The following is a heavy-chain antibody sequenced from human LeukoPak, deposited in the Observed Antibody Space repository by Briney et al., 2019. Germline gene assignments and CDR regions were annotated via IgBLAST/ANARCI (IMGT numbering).Heavy chain of an antibody. D-gene: IGHD1-7*01. V-gene: IGHV3-23*01. J-gene: IGHJ4*02. CDR2: IRGGGAST. CDR1: GFTFSTYA. CDR3: AKDSYDWNYGLFDS. Sequence: GGSLRLSCAASGFTFSTYAMSWVRQAPGKGLEWVSGIRGGGASTLYADSVKGRFIISRDNSKNTLFLQMNSLRAEDTAIYYCAKDSYDWNYGLFDSWGQGTLVSVSS.